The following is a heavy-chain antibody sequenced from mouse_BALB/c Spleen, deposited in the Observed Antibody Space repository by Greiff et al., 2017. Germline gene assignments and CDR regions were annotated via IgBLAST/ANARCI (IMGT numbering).Heavy chain of an antibody. Sequence: EVKVVESGGDLVKPGGSLKLSCAASGFTFSSYGMSWVRQTPDKRLEWVATISSGGSYTYYPDSVKGRFTISRDNAKNTLYLQMSSLKSEDTAMYYCARQSSRGFAYWGQGTLVTVSA. CDR1: GFTFSSYG. CDR2: ISSGGSYT. CDR3: ARQSSRGFAY. V-gene: IGHV5-6*01. J-gene: IGHJ3*01.